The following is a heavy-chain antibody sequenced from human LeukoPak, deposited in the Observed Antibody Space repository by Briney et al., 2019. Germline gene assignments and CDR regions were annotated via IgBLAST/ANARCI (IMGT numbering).Heavy chain of an antibody. V-gene: IGHV4-59*11. J-gene: IGHJ4*02. CDR1: GDTISSHY. Sequence: SETLSLTCTVFGDTISSHYWNWIRQPPGKGLEWIAYIYYGGSTNYNPSLKSRVSISLDTSRNQFSLTLNSVTAADTALYYCARGATPTKFEYWGQGTLVTVSS. CDR3: ARGATPTKFEY. D-gene: IGHD1-26*01. CDR2: IYYGGST.